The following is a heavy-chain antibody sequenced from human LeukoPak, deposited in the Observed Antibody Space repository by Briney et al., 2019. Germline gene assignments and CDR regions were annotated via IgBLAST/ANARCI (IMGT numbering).Heavy chain of an antibody. Sequence: GGSLRLSCAASGFSFSTSVIHWVRQPSGKGLEWVGRIRSKAFSYATAYAASVRGRFTISRDNAKNSLYLQMDSLRAEDTAVYYCARDNPNYGMDVWGQGTTVTVSS. J-gene: IGHJ6*02. V-gene: IGHV3-73*01. CDR1: GFSFSTSV. CDR2: IRSKAFSYAT. CDR3: ARDNPNYGMDV.